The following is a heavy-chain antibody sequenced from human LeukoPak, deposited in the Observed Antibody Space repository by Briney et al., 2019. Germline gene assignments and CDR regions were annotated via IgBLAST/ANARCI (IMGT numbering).Heavy chain of an antibody. CDR1: GFTIPNYW. V-gene: IGHV3-74*01. CDR3: AREYSERALDP. J-gene: IGHJ5*02. Sequence: GGSLRLSCAASGFTIPNYWIHWVRQAPGKGLVWVARINTDGTTTTYADSVNGRFTIFRDNVEKMVYLQMNSLGIEDTALYFCAREYSERALDPWGQGTLVTVSS. D-gene: IGHD5-12*01. CDR2: INTDGTTT.